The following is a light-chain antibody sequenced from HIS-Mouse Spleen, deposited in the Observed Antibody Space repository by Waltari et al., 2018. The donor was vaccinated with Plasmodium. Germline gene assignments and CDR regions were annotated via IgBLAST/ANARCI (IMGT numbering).Light chain of an antibody. Sequence: QSALTQPPSASGSPGQSVTIPCTGTSRDVGGYNSVSWYQQHPGKAPKLMVYEVSKRPSGVPDRFSGSKSGNTASLTVSGPQAEDEADYYCSSYAGSNNLVFGGGTKLTVL. CDR3: SSYAGSNNLV. CDR2: EVS. J-gene: IGLJ2*01. CDR1: SRDVGGYNS. V-gene: IGLV2-8*01.